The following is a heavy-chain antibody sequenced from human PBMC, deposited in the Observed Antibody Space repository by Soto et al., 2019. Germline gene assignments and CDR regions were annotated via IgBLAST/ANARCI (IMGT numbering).Heavy chain of an antibody. CDR1: GYTFTGYY. V-gene: IGHV1-2*02. CDR3: ARSDDL. J-gene: IGHJ4*02. CDR2: IIPDSGAT. Sequence: ASVKVSCKASGYTFTGYYIHWVRQAPGQGLEWMGWIIPDSGATNYTQKFQGRVTMTRDTSLGTAYLVLNRLDSDDTAVYYCARSDDLWGPGTLVTV.